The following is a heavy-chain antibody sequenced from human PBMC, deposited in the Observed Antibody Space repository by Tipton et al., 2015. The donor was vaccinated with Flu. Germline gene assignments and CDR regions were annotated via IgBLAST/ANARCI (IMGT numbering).Heavy chain of an antibody. CDR2: IKQDGTAK. CDR1: GFTFSTSW. V-gene: IGHV3-7*01. CDR3: AKGGFGY. Sequence: SLSLSCTASGFTFSTSWMTRFRQAPGKGLEWVANIKQDGTAKYYVDSVKGRFTVSRDNAKVSLYLQMNSLRGEETAVYYCAKGGFGYWGQGTLVTVSS. J-gene: IGHJ4*02.